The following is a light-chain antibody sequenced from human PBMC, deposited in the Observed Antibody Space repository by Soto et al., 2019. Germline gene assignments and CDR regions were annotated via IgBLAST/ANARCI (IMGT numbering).Light chain of an antibody. V-gene: IGLV2-23*02. CDR1: SGDVGSYNL. J-gene: IGLJ1*01. CDR2: EVT. Sequence: QSALTQPASVSGSPGQSITIPCTGTSGDVGSYNLVSWYQQHPGKAPKLLIYEVTERPSGVSNRFSGSKSGSTASLTISGFQPDDEADYYCCSYAGNSEVFGTGTKVTVL. CDR3: CSYAGNSEV.